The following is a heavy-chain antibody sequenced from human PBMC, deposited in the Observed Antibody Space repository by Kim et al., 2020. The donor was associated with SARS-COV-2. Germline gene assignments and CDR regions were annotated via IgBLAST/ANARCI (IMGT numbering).Heavy chain of an antibody. CDR3: AGDGIAAAGTGLFDY. Sequence: DSVKGRFTNSRDNSKNTLYLQMNSLRAEDTAVYYCAGDGIAAAGTGLFDYWGQGTLVTVSS. J-gene: IGHJ4*02. D-gene: IGHD6-13*01. V-gene: IGHV3-30*07.